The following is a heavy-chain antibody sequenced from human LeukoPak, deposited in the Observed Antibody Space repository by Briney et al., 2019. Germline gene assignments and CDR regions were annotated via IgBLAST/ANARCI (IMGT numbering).Heavy chain of an antibody. CDR1: GFTSSSYS. J-gene: IGHJ4*02. D-gene: IGHD3-22*01. Sequence: PGGSLRLSCAASGFTSSSYSMNWVRQAPGKGLEWVSSISSSSSYIYYADSVKGRFTISRDNAKNSLYLQMNSLRAEDTAVYYCARGVGGYSMYYFDYWGQGTLVTVSS. CDR3: ARGVGGYSMYYFDY. V-gene: IGHV3-21*01. CDR2: ISSSSSYI.